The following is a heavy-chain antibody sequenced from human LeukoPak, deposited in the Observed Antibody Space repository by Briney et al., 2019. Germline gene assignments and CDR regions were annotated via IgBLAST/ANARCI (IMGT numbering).Heavy chain of an antibody. J-gene: IGHJ4*02. V-gene: IGHV1-18*01. CDR2: ISAHSAHT. CDR3: ARGFRGVLPFDH. D-gene: IGHD3-10*01. Sequence: ASVKVSCTASGYRFSSFGLSWIRQAPGQGLEWMGWISAHSAHTNYAQKFQGRVTMTTDAATSTIYLELRSLRFDDTAVYYCARGFRGVLPFDHWGQGTLVTVSS. CDR1: GYRFSSFG.